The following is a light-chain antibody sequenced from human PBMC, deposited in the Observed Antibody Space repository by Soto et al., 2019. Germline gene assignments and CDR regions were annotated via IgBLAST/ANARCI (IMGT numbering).Light chain of an antibody. CDR3: LQRSSWPWT. Sequence: IVLTQSPGTLSLSPWERATLSCRASQSVSSSYLAWYQQKPGQAPRLLTYDASTRAPGIPARFSGSGSGTDFTLTISSLEPEDFAVYYCLQRSSWPWTFGQGTKVDIK. CDR2: DAS. CDR1: QSVSSSY. V-gene: IGKV3D-20*02. J-gene: IGKJ1*01.